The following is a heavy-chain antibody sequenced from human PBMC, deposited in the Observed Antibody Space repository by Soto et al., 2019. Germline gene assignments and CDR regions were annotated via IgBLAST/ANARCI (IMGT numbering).Heavy chain of an antibody. Sequence: SVQVSCKASGGTFSSYAISWVRQAPGQGIEWMGGIIPIFGTANYAQKFQGRVTITADESTSTAYMELSSLRSEDTAVYYCARDRGYYYDSSGYYFAGWFDPWGQGTLVTVSS. CDR2: IIPIFGTA. CDR3: ARDRGYYYDSSGYYFAGWFDP. D-gene: IGHD3-22*01. J-gene: IGHJ5*02. CDR1: GGTFSSYA. V-gene: IGHV1-69*13.